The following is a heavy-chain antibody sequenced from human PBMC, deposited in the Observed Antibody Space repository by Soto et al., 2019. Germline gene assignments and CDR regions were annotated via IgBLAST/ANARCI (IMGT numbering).Heavy chain of an antibody. CDR2: IIPIFGTA. CDR1: GGTFSSYA. V-gene: IGHV1-69*13. Sequence: GASVKVSCKASGGTFSSYAISWVRQAPGQGLEWMGGIIPIFGTANYAQKFQGRVTITADESTSTAYMELSSLRSEDTAVYYCARTDHYYGSGSYYYGMDVWGQGTTVTVSS. D-gene: IGHD3-10*01. CDR3: ARTDHYYGSGSYYYGMDV. J-gene: IGHJ6*02.